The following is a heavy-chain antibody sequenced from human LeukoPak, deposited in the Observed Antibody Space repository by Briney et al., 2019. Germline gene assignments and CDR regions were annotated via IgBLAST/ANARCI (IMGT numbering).Heavy chain of an antibody. CDR2: ISGSGGST. Sequence: PGGSLRLSCAASGFTFSSYAMSWVRQAPGKGLEWVSAISGSGGSTYYADSVKGRFTISRDNSKNTLYLQMNSLRAEDTAVYYCARTRGYCSSTSCYELYWGQGTLVTVSS. CDR1: GFTFSSYA. CDR3: ARTRGYCSSTSCYELY. J-gene: IGHJ4*02. D-gene: IGHD2-2*01. V-gene: IGHV3-23*01.